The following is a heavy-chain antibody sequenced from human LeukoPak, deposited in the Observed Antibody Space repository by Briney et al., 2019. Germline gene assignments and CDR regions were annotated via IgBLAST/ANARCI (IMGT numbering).Heavy chain of an antibody. J-gene: IGHJ4*02. CDR2: IWYDGSNK. D-gene: IGHD5-24*01. CDR1: GFTFSSYG. Sequence: GGSLRLSCAASGFTFSSYGMHWVRQAPGKGLERVAVIWYDGSNKHYADSVKGRFTISRDNSKNTLYLQMNSLRAEDTAVYYCAREEGDGYNLVYFDYWGQGTLVTVSS. CDR3: AREEGDGYNLVYFDY. V-gene: IGHV3-33*01.